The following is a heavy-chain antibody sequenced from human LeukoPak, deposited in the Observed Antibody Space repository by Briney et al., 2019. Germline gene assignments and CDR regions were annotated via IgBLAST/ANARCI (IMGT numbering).Heavy chain of an antibody. CDR2: IYTSGST. V-gene: IGHV4-61*02. Sequence: SQTLSLTCTVSGGSISSGSYYWSWIRQPAGKGLEWIGRIYTSGSTNYNPSLKSRVTISVDTSKNQFSLKLSSVTAADTAVYYCARGHPLIYDFWSGSQTIAFDIWGQGTMVTVSS. CDR3: ARGHPLIYDFWSGSQTIAFDI. CDR1: GGSISSGSYY. D-gene: IGHD3-3*01. J-gene: IGHJ3*02.